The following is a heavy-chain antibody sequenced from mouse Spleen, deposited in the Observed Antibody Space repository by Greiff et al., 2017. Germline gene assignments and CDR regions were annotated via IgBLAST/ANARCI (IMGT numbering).Heavy chain of an antibody. J-gene: IGHJ4*01. CDR1: GYTFADYA. D-gene: IGHD1-2*01. Sequence: VQLQQSGAELVRPGVSVKISCKGSGYTFADYAMHWVKQSHAKSLEWIGVISTYYGDASYNQKFKGKATMTVDKSSSTAYMELARLTSEDSAIYYCARGGSLLRSYYAMDYWGQGTSVTVSS. V-gene: IGHV1S137*01. CDR2: ISTYYGDA. CDR3: ARGGSLLRSYYAMDY.